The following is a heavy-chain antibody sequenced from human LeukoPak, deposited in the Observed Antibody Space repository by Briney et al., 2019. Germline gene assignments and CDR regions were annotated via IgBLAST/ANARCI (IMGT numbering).Heavy chain of an antibody. CDR3: ARGAGRGYSPFDY. CDR2: IKQDGSEK. D-gene: IGHD5-18*01. V-gene: IGHV3-7*01. CDR1: GFTFSSYW. Sequence: PGGSLRLSCAASGFTFSSYWMSWVRQAPGKGLEWVANIKQDGSEKYYVDSVKGRFTISRDNAKNSLYLQMNSLRAEDTAVYYCARGAGRGYSPFDYWGQGTLVTVSS. J-gene: IGHJ4*02.